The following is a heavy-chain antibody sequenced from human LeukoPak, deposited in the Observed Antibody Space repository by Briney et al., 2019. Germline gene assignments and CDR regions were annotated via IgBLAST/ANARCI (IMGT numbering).Heavy chain of an antibody. CDR3: GKTTVGYSSGRYPGWPVDY. V-gene: IGHV3-23*01. Sequence: QSGGSLRLSCAASGFTFNSYAMYWVRQAPGKGLEWISGIFGSGGSPHYADSVKGRFTISRDNSQNTVYLQLDSLRVEDTAIYYCGKTTVGYSSGRYPGWPVDYWGQGALVTVSS. CDR2: IFGSGGSP. CDR1: GFTFNSYA. J-gene: IGHJ4*02. D-gene: IGHD2-15*01.